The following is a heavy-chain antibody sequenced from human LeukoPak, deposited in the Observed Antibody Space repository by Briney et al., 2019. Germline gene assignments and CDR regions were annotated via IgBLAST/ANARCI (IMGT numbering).Heavy chain of an antibody. D-gene: IGHD5-12*01. CDR3: ARYRSGHENGETFYDMDV. J-gene: IGHJ6*03. V-gene: IGHV4-59*08. CDR2: IYYGATT. Sequence: SETLSLTCSVSGASITSSSWTWVRQPPRKGLEWIGYIYYGATTNYSPSLGSRATISVDTSANQVSLSLTSVTAADTAVYYCARYRSGHENGETFYDMDVWGNGTTVTVSS. CDR1: GASITSSS.